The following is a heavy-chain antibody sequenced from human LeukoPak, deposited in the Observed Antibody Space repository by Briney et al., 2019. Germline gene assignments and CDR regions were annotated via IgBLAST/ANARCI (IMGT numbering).Heavy chain of an antibody. CDR3: ARDNGSGYYYDY. V-gene: IGHV4-59*01. Sequence: ASETLSLTCTVSGGSISRYYWSWIRQPPGKGLEWIGYIYYSGGTNYNPSLKSRVTISIDKSKNQFSLKLSSVTAADMAIYYCARDNGSGYYYDYWGQGTLVTVSS. J-gene: IGHJ4*02. CDR2: IYYSGGT. CDR1: GGSISRYY. D-gene: IGHD3-22*01.